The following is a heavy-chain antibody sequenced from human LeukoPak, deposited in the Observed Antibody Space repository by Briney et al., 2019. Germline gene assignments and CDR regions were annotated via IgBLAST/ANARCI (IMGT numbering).Heavy chain of an antibody. CDR2: IYYSGST. CDR1: GGSISSYY. Sequence: SETPSLTCTVSGGSISSYYWSWIRQPPGKGLEWIGYIYYSGSTNYNPSLKSRVTISVDTSKNQFSLKLSSVTAADTAVYYCARIVVVPAAPGHDAFDIWGQGTMVTVSS. J-gene: IGHJ3*02. D-gene: IGHD2-2*01. CDR3: ARIVVVPAAPGHDAFDI. V-gene: IGHV4-59*08.